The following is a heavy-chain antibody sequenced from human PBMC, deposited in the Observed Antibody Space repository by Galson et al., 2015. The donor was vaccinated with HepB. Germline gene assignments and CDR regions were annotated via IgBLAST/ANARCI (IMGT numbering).Heavy chain of an antibody. J-gene: IGHJ3*02. CDR2: IWYDGSNK. CDR1: GFTFSSYG. D-gene: IGHD2-2*02. V-gene: IGHV3-33*01. CDR3: ARGLGYCSSTSCYTEAFDI. Sequence: SLRLSCAASGFTFSSYGMHWVRQAPGKGLEWVAVIWYDGSNKYYADSVKGRFTISRDNSKNTLYLQMNSLRAEDTAVYYCARGLGYCSSTSCYTEAFDIWGQGTMVTVSS.